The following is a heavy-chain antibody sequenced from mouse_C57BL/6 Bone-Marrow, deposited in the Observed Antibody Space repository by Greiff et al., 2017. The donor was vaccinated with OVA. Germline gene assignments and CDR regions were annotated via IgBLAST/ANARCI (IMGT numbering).Heavy chain of an antibody. V-gene: IGHV1-81*01. CDR3: ARRENYDYDNFDY. J-gene: IGHJ2*01. D-gene: IGHD2-4*01. Sequence: VQLQQSGAELARPGASVKLSCKASGYTFTSYGISWVKQRTGQGLEWIGEIYPRSGNTYYNEKLQGKATLTADKSSSTAYMELSSRTADDSAVYFGARRENYDYDNFDYWGQGTTLTVAS. CDR2: IYPRSGNT. CDR1: GYTFTSYG.